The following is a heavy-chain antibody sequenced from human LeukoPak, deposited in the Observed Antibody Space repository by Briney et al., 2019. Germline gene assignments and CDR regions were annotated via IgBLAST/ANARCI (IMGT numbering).Heavy chain of an antibody. V-gene: IGHV4-4*07. CDR3: ARGWSDYSHFDY. J-gene: IGHJ4*02. CDR1: GGSISSYY. CDR2: IYTSGNT. D-gene: IGHD3-3*01. Sequence: SETLSLTCTVSGGSISSYYWSWIRQPAGKGLEWIGRIYTSGNTNYNPSLKGRVTMSVDTSKNQFSLKLSSVTAADTAVYYCARGWSDYSHFDYWGQGTLVTVSS.